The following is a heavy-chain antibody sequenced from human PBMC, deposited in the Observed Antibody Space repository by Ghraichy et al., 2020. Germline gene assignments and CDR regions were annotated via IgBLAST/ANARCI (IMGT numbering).Heavy chain of an antibody. Sequence: GESLNISCAASGFTFSSYGMHWVRQAPGKGLEWVAFIRYDGSNKYYADSVKGRFTISRDNSKNTLYLQMNSLRAEDTAVYYCAKVRGATLDYFDYWGQGTLVTVSS. V-gene: IGHV3-30*02. J-gene: IGHJ4*02. D-gene: IGHD1-26*01. CDR2: IRYDGSNK. CDR3: AKVRGATLDYFDY. CDR1: GFTFSSYG.